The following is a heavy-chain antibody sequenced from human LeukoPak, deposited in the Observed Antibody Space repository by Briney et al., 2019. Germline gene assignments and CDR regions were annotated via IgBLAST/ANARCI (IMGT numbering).Heavy chain of an antibody. V-gene: IGHV1-69*02. D-gene: IGHD6-19*01. CDR1: GGTFTSYT. CDR2: INPILGIA. Sequence: SVKVSCKASGGTFTSYTISWVRQAPGQGLEWMGRINPILGIANYAQKFQGRVTITADKSTSTAYMELSSLRSEDTAVYYCARGIAVAGTNYYYYMDVWGKGTTVTVSS. CDR3: ARGIAVAGTNYYYYMDV. J-gene: IGHJ6*03.